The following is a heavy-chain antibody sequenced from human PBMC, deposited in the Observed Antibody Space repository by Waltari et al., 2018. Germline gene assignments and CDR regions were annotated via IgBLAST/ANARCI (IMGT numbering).Heavy chain of an antibody. CDR1: GFTFSSYS. CDR2: ISSSSSTI. J-gene: IGHJ4*02. Sequence: EVQLVESGGGLVQPGGSLRLSCAASGFTFSSYSMNWVRQAPGKGLEWVSYISSSSSTIYYADSVKGRFTISRDNDKNSLYLQMNSLRAEDTAVYYCARGGAYYDFWSGPYWGQGTLVTVSS. V-gene: IGHV3-48*04. CDR3: ARGGAYYDFWSGPY. D-gene: IGHD3-3*01.